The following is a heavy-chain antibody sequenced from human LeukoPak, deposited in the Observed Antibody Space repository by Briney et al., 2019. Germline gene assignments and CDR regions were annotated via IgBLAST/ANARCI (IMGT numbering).Heavy chain of an antibody. CDR3: ARTRHMVVTPFFVY. V-gene: IGHV1-69*05. CDR1: GGTFSSYA. D-gene: IGHD4-23*01. J-gene: IGHJ4*02. CDR2: IIPIFGTA. Sequence: ASVKVSCKASGGTFSSYAISWVRQAPGQGLEWMGRIIPIFGTANYAQKFQGRVTVTTDESTSTAYMELSSLRSEDTAVYYCARTRHMVVTPFFVYWGQGTLVTVSS.